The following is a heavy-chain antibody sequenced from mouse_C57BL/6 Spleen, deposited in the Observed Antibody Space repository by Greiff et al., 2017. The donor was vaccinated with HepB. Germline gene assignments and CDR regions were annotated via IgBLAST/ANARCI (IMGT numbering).Heavy chain of an antibody. CDR1: GYSITSGYY. D-gene: IGHD2-1*01. Sequence: EVQLQESGPGLVKPSQSLSLTCSVTGYSITSGYYWNWIRQFPGNKLEWMGYISYDGSNNYNPSLKNRISITRDTSKNQFFLKLNSVTTEDTATYYCVKSRTGNYGYYAMDYWGQGTSVTVSS. V-gene: IGHV3-6*01. CDR2: ISYDGSN. J-gene: IGHJ4*01. CDR3: VKSRTGNYGYYAMDY.